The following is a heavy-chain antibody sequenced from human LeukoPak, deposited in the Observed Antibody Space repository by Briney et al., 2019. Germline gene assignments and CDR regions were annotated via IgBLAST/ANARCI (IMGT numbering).Heavy chain of an antibody. CDR1: GYTFTNYD. D-gene: IGHD3-9*01. CDR3: ARGSRPVYNLLTGKRYFDY. V-gene: IGHV1-8*03. CDR2: INPNNGNT. Sequence: GASVKVSCKASGYTFTNYDINWVRQATGQGLEWMGWINPNNGNTGYSQKFQGRVTITRNTSISTAYMELSSLRSEDTAVYYCARGSRPVYNLLTGKRYFDYWGXGTLLTVSX. J-gene: IGHJ4*01.